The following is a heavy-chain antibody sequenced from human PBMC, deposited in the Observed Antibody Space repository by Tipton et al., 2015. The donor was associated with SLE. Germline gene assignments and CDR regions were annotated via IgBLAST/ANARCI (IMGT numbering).Heavy chain of an antibody. CDR3: ARAKGSGTYSSGQFDS. CDR1: GGSISSSSSY. V-gene: IGHV4-61*01. J-gene: IGHJ4*02. Sequence: LSLTCTVSGGSISSSSSYLSWIRQPPGKGLEWIGHIYQSGGTYYNPSLKGRVTISVDTSKNQFSLKLRSVTAADTALYYCARAKGSGTYSSGQFDSWGQGTLVTVSS. D-gene: IGHD3-10*01. CDR2: IYQSGGT.